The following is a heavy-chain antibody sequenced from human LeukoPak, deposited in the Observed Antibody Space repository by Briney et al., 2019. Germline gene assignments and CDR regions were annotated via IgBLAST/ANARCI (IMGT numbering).Heavy chain of an antibody. CDR2: IIPIFGAA. V-gene: IGHV1-69*01. J-gene: IGHJ3*02. CDR1: GGTFSSYA. Sequence: SVKVSCKASGGTFSSYAISWVRQAPGQGLEWMGGIIPIFGAANYAQKFQGRVTITADESTSTAYMELSSLRSEDTAVYYCARERSSSIDAFDIWGQGTMVTVSS. CDR3: ARERSSSIDAFDI. D-gene: IGHD6-6*01.